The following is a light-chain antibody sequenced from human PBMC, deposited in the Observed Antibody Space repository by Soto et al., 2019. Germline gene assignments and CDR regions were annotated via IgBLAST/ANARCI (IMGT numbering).Light chain of an antibody. J-gene: IGKJ1*01. V-gene: IGKV1-8*01. CDR1: QGISSY. CDR2: AAS. CDR3: QQYYSYLLT. Sequence: AIRMTQSPSSFSASTGDRVTITCRASQGISSYLAWYQQKPGKAPKLLIYAASTLQSGVPSRFSRSGSGTDFTLTISCLQSEDFATYYRQQYYSYLLTFGQGTKVEIX.